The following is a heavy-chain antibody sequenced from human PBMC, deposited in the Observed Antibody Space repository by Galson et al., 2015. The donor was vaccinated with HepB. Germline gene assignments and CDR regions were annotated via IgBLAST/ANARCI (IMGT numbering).Heavy chain of an antibody. Sequence: SLRLSCAAGGFTFSASAMHWVRQAPGKGLEWVANLHYDGSHKNYADSVKGRFTISRDNSKNMLFLQMNSLRVEDTAVYYCATDAGYSVYYWGQGTLVTVSS. V-gene: IGHV3-30*02. J-gene: IGHJ4*02. CDR3: ATDAGYSVYY. CDR2: LHYDGSHK. CDR1: GFTFSASA. D-gene: IGHD4-11*01.